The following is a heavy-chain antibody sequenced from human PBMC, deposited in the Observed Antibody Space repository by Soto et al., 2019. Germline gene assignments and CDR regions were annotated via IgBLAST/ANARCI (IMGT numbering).Heavy chain of an antibody. CDR1: GYTFTSYY. J-gene: IGHJ4*02. Sequence: QVQLMQSGAEVKKPGASVTISCKASGYTFTSYYIHWVRQAPRQGLEWMAIINPSGGSTNYAQKFQGRVTVTRDTSTSTVNMELSSLSSEVTAVYYCARDLTAADYWGQGTLVTVSS. V-gene: IGHV1-46*01. CDR3: ARDLTAADY. CDR2: INPSGGST. D-gene: IGHD2-21*02.